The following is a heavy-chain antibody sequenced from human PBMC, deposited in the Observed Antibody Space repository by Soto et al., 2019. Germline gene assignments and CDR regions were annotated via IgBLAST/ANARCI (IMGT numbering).Heavy chain of an antibody. V-gene: IGHV1-2*04. J-gene: IGHJ3*02. CDR2: INPNSGGT. CDR3: ARGGQGYYDRSGYYAFDI. D-gene: IGHD3-22*01. Sequence: ASVRVSCKASGYTFTGYYMHWVRQAPGQGLEWMGWINPNSGGTNYAQKFQGWVTMTRDTSISTAYMELSRLRSDDTAVYYCARGGQGYYDRSGYYAFDIWGQGTMVTVSS. CDR1: GYTFTGYY.